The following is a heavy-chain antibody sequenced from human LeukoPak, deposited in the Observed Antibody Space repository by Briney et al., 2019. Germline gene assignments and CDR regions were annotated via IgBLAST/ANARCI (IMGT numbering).Heavy chain of an antibody. V-gene: IGHV4-39*07. CDR3: ARGDFWSGYYYYYMDV. CDR1: GGSISSSSYY. Sequence: SETLSLTCTVSGGSISSSSYYWGWIRQPPGKGLEWIGSIYYSGSTYYNPSLKSRVTISVDTSKNQFSLKLSSVTAADTAVYYCARGDFWSGYYYYYMDVWGKGTTVTVSS. D-gene: IGHD3-3*01. CDR2: IYYSGST. J-gene: IGHJ6*03.